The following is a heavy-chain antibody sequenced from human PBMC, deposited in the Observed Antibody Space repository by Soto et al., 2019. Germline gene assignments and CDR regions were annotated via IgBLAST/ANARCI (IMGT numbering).Heavy chain of an antibody. Sequence: QVQLVQSGAEVKKPGSSVKVSCKASGGTFSSYAISWVRQAPGQGLEWMGGSLPIFGTANYAQKFQGRVTITADESTSTAYMELSSLRSEDTAVYYCASSSLYCTTGVCYTGWFDPWGQGTLVTVSS. V-gene: IGHV1-69*01. CDR1: GGTFSSYA. CDR3: ASSSLYCTTGVCYTGWFDP. D-gene: IGHD2-8*01. J-gene: IGHJ5*02. CDR2: SLPIFGTA.